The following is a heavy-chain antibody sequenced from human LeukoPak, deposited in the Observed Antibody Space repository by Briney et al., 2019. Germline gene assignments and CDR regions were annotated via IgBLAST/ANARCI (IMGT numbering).Heavy chain of an antibody. J-gene: IGHJ3*02. Sequence: SETLSLTCTVSVGSISSYYWSWIRQPPGKGLEWIGYIYYSGSTNYNPSLKSRVTISVDTSKNQFSLKLSSVTAADTAVYYCARDREDDYGDYDAFDIWGQGTMVTVSS. CDR1: VGSISSYY. D-gene: IGHD4-17*01. CDR3: ARDREDDYGDYDAFDI. CDR2: IYYSGST. V-gene: IGHV4-59*01.